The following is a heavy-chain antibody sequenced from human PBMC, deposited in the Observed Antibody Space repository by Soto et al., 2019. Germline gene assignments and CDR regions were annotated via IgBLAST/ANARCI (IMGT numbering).Heavy chain of an antibody. CDR3: AKDSKPGIQGFCDY. J-gene: IGHJ4*02. CDR1: GFTFSSYS. D-gene: IGHD7-27*01. V-gene: IGHV3-23*01. CDR2: ISGSGGST. Sequence: GGSLRLSCAASGFTFSSYSMNWVRQAPGKGLEWVSAISGSGGSTYYADSVKGRFTISRDNSKNTLYLQMNSLRAEDTAVYYCAKDSKPGIQGFCDYWGQGTLVTVSS.